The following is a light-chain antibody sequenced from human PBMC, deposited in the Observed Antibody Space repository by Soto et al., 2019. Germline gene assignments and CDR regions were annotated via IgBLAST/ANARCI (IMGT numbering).Light chain of an antibody. CDR1: SSDVGGYNY. CDR2: EVT. Sequence: QSVLTQPPSASGSPEQSVTISCTGTSSDVGGYNYVSWYQQHPGKAPKLMIYEVTKRPSGVPDRFSGSKSGNTASLTVSGLQAEDEADYYCSSYAGSNHVVFGGGTQLTVL. CDR3: SSYAGSNHVV. V-gene: IGLV2-8*01. J-gene: IGLJ2*01.